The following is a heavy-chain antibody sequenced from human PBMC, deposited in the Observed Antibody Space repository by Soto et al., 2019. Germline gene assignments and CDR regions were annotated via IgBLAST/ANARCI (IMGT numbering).Heavy chain of an antibody. Sequence: AAVKVSCKACGYIFSSYPVQWVRQAPGQRLEWVGWINAGNGDTKYSQKFQGRVTITMDTSASTAYTELSSLRSEDTAVYYCARVDCSGSYCYFPYYWGQGTLVTVSS. V-gene: IGHV1-3*01. CDR3: ARVDCSGSYCYFPYY. D-gene: IGHD1-26*01. CDR1: GYIFSSYP. J-gene: IGHJ4*02. CDR2: INAGNGDT.